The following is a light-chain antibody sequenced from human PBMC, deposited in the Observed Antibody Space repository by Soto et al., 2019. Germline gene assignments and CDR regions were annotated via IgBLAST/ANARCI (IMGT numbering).Light chain of an antibody. CDR3: SSYTSSSTLV. V-gene: IGLV2-14*01. CDR2: EVS. J-gene: IGLJ7*01. Sequence: QSALTQPASVSGSPGQSITISCTGTSSDVGGYNYVSWYQQHPGKAPKLMIYEVSNRPSGVSNRFSGSKSGNTASLTISGLQAEDEADYYCSSYTSSSTLVFGGGTQLTVI. CDR1: SSDVGGYNY.